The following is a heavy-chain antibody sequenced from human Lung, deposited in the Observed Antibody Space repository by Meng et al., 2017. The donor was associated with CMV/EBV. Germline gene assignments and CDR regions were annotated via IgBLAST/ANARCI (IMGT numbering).Heavy chain of an antibody. CDR2: MNPNSGNT. J-gene: IGHJ6*02. D-gene: IGHD2-2*01. CDR1: GYTFTTYD. Sequence: SVXVSXXASGYTFTTYDINWVRQATGQGLEWMGWMNPNSGNTGYAQKFQGRVTLTRVTSISTAYMELSSLTSDDTAVYYCARTRIEVEPDGRKIKYYNYGMDVWGQGXTATASS. V-gene: IGHV1-8*01. CDR3: ARTRIEVEPDGRKIKYYNYGMDV.